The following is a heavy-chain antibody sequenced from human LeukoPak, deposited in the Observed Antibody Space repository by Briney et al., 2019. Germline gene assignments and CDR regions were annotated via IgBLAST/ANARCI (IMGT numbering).Heavy chain of an antibody. CDR3: AREIDRGDYNRFFDY. CDR2: INAGNGNT. CDR1: GYSFPTYT. V-gene: IGHV1-3*01. Sequence: ASVKVSCKASGYSFPTYTMNWVRQAPGQRLEWMGWINAGNGNTKYSQKFQGRVTITRDTSASTAYMEMRSLRSEDTAVYYCAREIDRGDYNRFFDYWGQGTLVTVSS. D-gene: IGHD5-24*01. J-gene: IGHJ4*02.